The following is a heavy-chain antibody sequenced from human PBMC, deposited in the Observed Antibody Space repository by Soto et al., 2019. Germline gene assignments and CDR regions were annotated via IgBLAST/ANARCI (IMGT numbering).Heavy chain of an antibody. J-gene: IGHJ5*02. Sequence: QVQLQESGPGLVKPSETLSLTCAVSGVSISSNNWWSWVRQPPRKGLEWIGEIYHSGSTKFSPSLKRRVSISVDKSRNQISLKVTSVTAADTAVYYCASSNNYVWFDPWGQGTLVTVSS. CDR3: ASSNNYVWFDP. CDR2: IYHSGST. V-gene: IGHV4-4*02. CDR1: GVSISSNNW. D-gene: IGHD3-10*02.